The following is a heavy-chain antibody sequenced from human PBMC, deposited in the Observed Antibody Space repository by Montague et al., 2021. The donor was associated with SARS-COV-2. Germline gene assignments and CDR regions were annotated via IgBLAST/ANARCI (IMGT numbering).Heavy chain of an antibody. D-gene: IGHD3-22*01. V-gene: IGHV4-34*01. CDR3: ARGRRITMRVVVITDIWFDP. CDR1: GGSFSGYY. CDR2: INNSGST. J-gene: IGHJ5*02. Sequence: SETLSLTCAVYGGSFSGYYWTWIRLRPGKGLEWIGEINNSGSTTXSPYFTGRVTISVDTSTNQFSVKLSSVTAADTAVYYCARGRRITMRVVVITDIWFDPWGQGTLVAVSS.